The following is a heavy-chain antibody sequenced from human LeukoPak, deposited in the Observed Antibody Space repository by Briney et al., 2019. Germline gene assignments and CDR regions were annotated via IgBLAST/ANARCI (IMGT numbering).Heavy chain of an antibody. D-gene: IGHD2-15*01. J-gene: IGHJ4*02. Sequence: GGSLRLSCAASGFTFSSYSMKWVRQAPGKGLEWVSSISSSSYIYHADSVKGRFTISRDNAKNSLYLQMNSLRAEDTAVYYCASHSGVVQTASWGQGTLVTVSS. CDR2: ISSSSYI. V-gene: IGHV3-21*01. CDR3: ASHSGVVQTAS. CDR1: GFTFSSYS.